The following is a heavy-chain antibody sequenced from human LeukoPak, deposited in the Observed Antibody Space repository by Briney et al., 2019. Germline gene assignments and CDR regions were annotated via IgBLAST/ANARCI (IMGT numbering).Heavy chain of an antibody. CDR2: IYYSGST. D-gene: IGHD5-24*01. Sequence: PSETLSLTCTVPGGSISSYYWSWIRQPPGKGLEWIAYIYYSGSTNYNPSLKSRVTISLDTSKNQFFLKLSSVTAADTAIYYCARVGGYNDAFDIWGQGTMVTVSS. J-gene: IGHJ3*02. V-gene: IGHV4-59*01. CDR3: ARVGGYNDAFDI. CDR1: GGSISSYY.